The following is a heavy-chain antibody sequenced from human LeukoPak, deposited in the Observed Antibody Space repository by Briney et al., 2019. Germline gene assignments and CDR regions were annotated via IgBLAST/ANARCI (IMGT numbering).Heavy chain of an antibody. V-gene: IGHV1-2*02. D-gene: IGHD3-10*01. CDR1: GYTFTGYY. CDR3: AREPLWFGELGAFDI. Sequence: ASVKVSCKASGYTFTGYYMHWVRQAPGQGLEWMGWINPNSGGTNYAQKFQGRVTMTRDTSISTAYMELSRLRSDDTAVYYCAREPLWFGELGAFDIWGQGTMVTVSS. CDR2: INPNSGGT. J-gene: IGHJ3*02.